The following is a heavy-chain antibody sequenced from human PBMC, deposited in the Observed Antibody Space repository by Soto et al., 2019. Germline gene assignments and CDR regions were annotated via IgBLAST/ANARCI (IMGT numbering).Heavy chain of an antibody. CDR3: ARDLPPHGSGTYSSEF. V-gene: IGHV1-18*01. CDR1: GYSFTSYG. J-gene: IGHJ4*02. D-gene: IGHD3-10*01. Sequence: QVQLVQSGAEVKKPGTSIKVSCKTSGYSFTSYGIAWVRQAPGQGLEWMGWISAYNGNTHYAQKIQNRVIMTTDTSTTTAYMEMRSLRSDDTAVYYCARDLPPHGSGTYSSEFWGQGTLVTVSS. CDR2: ISAYNGNT.